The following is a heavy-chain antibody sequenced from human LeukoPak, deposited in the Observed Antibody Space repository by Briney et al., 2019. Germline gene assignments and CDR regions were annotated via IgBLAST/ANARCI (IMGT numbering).Heavy chain of an antibody. V-gene: IGHV1-46*02. CDR2: INPSGGST. Sequence: GASVKVSCKASGYTFNDYYMNWVRQAPGQGLEWMGIINPSGGSTSYAQKFQGRVTTTRDTSTSTVYMELSSLRSEDTAVYYCARDWYYYDSSGSSLDYWGQGTLVTVSS. J-gene: IGHJ4*02. CDR3: ARDWYYYDSSGSSLDY. CDR1: GYTFNDYY. D-gene: IGHD3-22*01.